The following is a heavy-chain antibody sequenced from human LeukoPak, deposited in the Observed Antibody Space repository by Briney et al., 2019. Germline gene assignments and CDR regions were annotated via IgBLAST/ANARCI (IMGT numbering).Heavy chain of an antibody. CDR3: ARERGSSSYFYFDY. D-gene: IGHD6-13*01. J-gene: IGHJ4*02. CDR2: INHSGST. V-gene: IGHV4-34*09. Sequence: SETLSLTCAVYGGSFSGYYWSWIRQPPGKGLEWIGEINHSGSTYYNPSLKSRVTISVDTSKNQFSLRLSSVTAADTAVYYCARERGSSSYFYFDYWGQGTLVTVSS. CDR1: GGSFSGYY.